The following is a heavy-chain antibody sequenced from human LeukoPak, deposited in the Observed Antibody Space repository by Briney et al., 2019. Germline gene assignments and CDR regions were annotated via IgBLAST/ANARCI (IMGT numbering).Heavy chain of an antibody. J-gene: IGHJ4*02. CDR2: IYTSGST. D-gene: IGHD2-2*01. V-gene: IGHV4-4*09. Sequence: SETLSLTCTVSGGSISSYYWSWIRQLPGKGLEWIGYIYTSGSTNYNPSLKSRVTISVDTSKNQFSLKLSSVTAADTAVYYCAGGFPCSSTSCSDYWGQGTLVTVSS. CDR1: GGSISSYY. CDR3: AGGFPCSSTSCSDY.